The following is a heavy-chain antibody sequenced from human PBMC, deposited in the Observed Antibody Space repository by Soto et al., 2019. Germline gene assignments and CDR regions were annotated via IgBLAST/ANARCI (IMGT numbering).Heavy chain of an antibody. CDR2: IYDSWST. V-gene: IGHV4-61*01. CDR3: ARAPTYCTNGVCYTDRFDY. J-gene: IGHJ4*02. CDR1: GGSVSSGSYY. D-gene: IGHD2-8*01. Sequence: SSTLSLTCTVSGGSVSSGSYYWSWIRQPPVKGLEWIGYIYDSWSTNYNPSLKSRVTISVDTSKNQFSLKLSSVTAADTAMYYCARAPTYCTNGVCYTDRFDYWGQGTLVTVTS.